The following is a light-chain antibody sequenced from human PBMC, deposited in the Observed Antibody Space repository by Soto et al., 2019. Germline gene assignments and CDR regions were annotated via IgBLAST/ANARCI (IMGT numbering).Light chain of an antibody. CDR1: RSDVGAYNY. CDR3: SSFTSRFTFV. CDR2: ELT. J-gene: IGLJ1*01. V-gene: IGLV2-14*01. Sequence: QSVLTQPASVSGSTGQSIAISCTGTRSDVGAYNYVSWYQQHPGKAPKLMISELTNRPSGVSDRFSGSKSGNTASLTISGLQAEDEADYYCSSFTSRFTFVFGTGTKVTVL.